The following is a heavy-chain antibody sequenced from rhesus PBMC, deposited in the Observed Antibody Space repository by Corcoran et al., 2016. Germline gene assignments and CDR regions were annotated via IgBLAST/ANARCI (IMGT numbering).Heavy chain of an antibody. D-gene: IGHD6-31*01. Sequence: QVQLVHSGAEVKKPGTSVKLSCNASGYTFTSYYINWVRQAPGQVLEWMGWINPSKGNTGYAQKFQGRVSMTRDPSTSTAYMELNSLRSEDTAVYYCARDLWRLGGFFDYGGQGVLVTVSS. V-gene: IGHV1S9*01. CDR3: ARDLWRLGGFFDY. CDR1: GYTFTSYY. J-gene: IGHJ4*01. CDR2: INPSKGNT.